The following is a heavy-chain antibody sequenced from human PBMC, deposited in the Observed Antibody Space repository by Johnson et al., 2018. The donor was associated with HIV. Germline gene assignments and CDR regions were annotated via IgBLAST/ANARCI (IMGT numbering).Heavy chain of an antibody. V-gene: IGHV3-13*01. D-gene: IGHD1-26*01. CDR3: VRGSGSYSLVKGAFDT. J-gene: IGHJ3*02. CDR2: IGTKGDT. CDR1: GFTLSTYW. Sequence: EVQLMESGGGLVQPGGSLRLSCAASGFTLSTYWMTWVRQAPGKGLEWVSTIGTKGDTYYAGSVKGRFIISRENAKNSLYLQMNSLRAGDTAVYFCVRGSGSYSLVKGAFDTWGQGTMVAVSS.